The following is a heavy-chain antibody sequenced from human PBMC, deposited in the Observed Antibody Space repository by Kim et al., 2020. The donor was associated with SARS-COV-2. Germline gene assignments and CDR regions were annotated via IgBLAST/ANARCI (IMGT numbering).Heavy chain of an antibody. J-gene: IGHJ6*02. Sequence: GGSLRLSCSASGFTFNTYGMHWVRQAPGKGLEWVAVIWFDGSDKYYADSVKGRFTISRDNSKDTLYLQMRSLRAEDTAVYYCARGPHYDSWSGYSDYYSGMDVWGQGTTVTVSS. CDR3: ARGPHYDSWSGYSDYYSGMDV. CDR1: GFTFNTYG. V-gene: IGHV3-33*01. CDR2: IWFDGSDK. D-gene: IGHD3-3*01.